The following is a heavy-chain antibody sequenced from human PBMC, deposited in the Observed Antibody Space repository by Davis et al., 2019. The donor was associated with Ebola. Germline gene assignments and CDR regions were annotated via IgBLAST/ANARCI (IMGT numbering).Heavy chain of an antibody. V-gene: IGHV1-2*04. CDR3: ARDRVCSGSTCYAYFDF. CDR1: RYTFTRYH. D-gene: IGHD2-15*01. J-gene: IGHJ4*02. Sequence: ASVTVSCMASRYTFTRYHIHWVRQAPAQGLEWMGWINPNSGDTKYSQKFQGWVTMTRDTPISTAYMELNRLTSDDTAVYYCARDRVCSGSTCYAYFDFWGQGTLVTVSS. CDR2: INPNSGDT.